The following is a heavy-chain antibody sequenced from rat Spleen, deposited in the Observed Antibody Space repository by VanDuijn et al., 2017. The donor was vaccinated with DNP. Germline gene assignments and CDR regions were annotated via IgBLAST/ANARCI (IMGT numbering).Heavy chain of an antibody. Sequence: EVQLVESGGGLVQPGRSLKLSCAASGFTFSDYNMAWVRQAPKKGLEWVATIIYDGSRTYYRDSVKGRFTISRDNAKSTLYLQMDSLRSEDTATYYCATMNYGSYGGYFDYWGQGVMVTVSS. CDR2: IIYDGSRT. V-gene: IGHV5S10*01. CDR1: GFTFSDYN. CDR3: ATMNYGSYGGYFDY. D-gene: IGHD1-3*01. J-gene: IGHJ2*01.